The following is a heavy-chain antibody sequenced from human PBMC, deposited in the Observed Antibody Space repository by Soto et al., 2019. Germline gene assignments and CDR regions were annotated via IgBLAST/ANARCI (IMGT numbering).Heavy chain of an antibody. V-gene: IGHV5-51*01. Sequence: PGESLKISCKGSGYIFSTYWIGWVRQMPGKGLERMGGIYPGDSDTRYSPSFQGQVTISADKSMTTAYLQWNTLKASDTATYYCARYYDFWSGPRYFGMDVWGRGTTVTVSS. CDR1: GYIFSTYW. CDR3: ARYYDFWSGPRYFGMDV. CDR2: IYPGDSDT. J-gene: IGHJ6*02. D-gene: IGHD3-3*01.